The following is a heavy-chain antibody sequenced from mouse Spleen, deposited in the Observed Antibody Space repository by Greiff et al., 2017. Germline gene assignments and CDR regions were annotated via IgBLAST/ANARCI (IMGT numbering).Heavy chain of an antibody. V-gene: IGHV5-9*04. Sequence: EVKVVESGGGLVKPGGSLKLSCAASGFTFSSYAMSWVRQTPEKRLECVATISSGGGNTYYPDSVKGRFTISRDNAKNTLYLQMSSLKSEDTAMYYCARRATSYAMDYWGQGTSVTVSS. D-gene: IGHD3-1*01. CDR1: GFTFSSYA. CDR3: ARRATSYAMDY. J-gene: IGHJ4*01. CDR2: ISSGGGNT.